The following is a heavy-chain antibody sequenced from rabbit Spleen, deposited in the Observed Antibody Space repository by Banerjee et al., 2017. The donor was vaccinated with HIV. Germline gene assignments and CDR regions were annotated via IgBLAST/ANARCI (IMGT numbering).Heavy chain of an antibody. CDR1: GFSFSSSYY. Sequence: QSLEESGGDLVKPGASLTLTCTASGFSFSSSYYMCWVRQAPGKGLEWIGCIATGSSGFTYYATWAKGRFTCSKTSSTTVTLQMTSLTAADTATYFCARDSGSSFSSYGMDLWGQGTLVTVS. V-gene: IGHV1S40*01. CDR3: ARDSGSSFSSYGMDL. J-gene: IGHJ3*01. CDR2: IATGSSGFT. D-gene: IGHD8-1*01.